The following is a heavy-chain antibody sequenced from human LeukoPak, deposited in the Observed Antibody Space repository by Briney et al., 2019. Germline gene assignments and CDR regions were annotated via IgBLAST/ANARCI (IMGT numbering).Heavy chain of an antibody. J-gene: IGHJ4*02. CDR3: ARSLSGTRGGYTSFDY. Sequence: MTSETLSLTCTVSGGSISSSSYYWGWIRQPPGKGLEWIGSIYYSGSTYYHPSLKSRVTISVDTSKNQFSLKLSSVTAADTAVYYCARSLSGTRGGYTSFDYWGQGTLVTVSS. V-gene: IGHV4-39*01. CDR1: GGSISSSSYY. D-gene: IGHD3-22*01. CDR2: IYYSGST.